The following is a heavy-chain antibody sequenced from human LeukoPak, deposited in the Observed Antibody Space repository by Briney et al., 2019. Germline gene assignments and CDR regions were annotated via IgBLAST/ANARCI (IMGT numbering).Heavy chain of an antibody. D-gene: IGHD1-26*01. CDR2: INPNSGGT. J-gene: IGHJ4*02. CDR1: GYTFTDYY. Sequence: GASVKVSCKTSGYTFTDYYMHWVRQAPGQGLEWMGRINPNSGGTNYAQKFQDRVTMTRDTSISTAYMELNRLKSDDTAVYYCAKTGSGSYRFFDYWGQGTLVTVSS. V-gene: IGHV1-2*06. CDR3: AKTGSGSYRFFDY.